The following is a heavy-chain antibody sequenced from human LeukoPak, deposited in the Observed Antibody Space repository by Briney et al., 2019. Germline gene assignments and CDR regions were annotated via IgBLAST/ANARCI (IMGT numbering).Heavy chain of an antibody. D-gene: IGHD2-15*01. V-gene: IGHV1-8*01. CDR3: ARARGYCSGGSCRHFDY. J-gene: IGHJ4*02. CDR1: GYTFTSYY. CDR2: MKPNSGNT. Sequence: ASVKVFCKASGYTFTSYYINWVRQATGQGREWMGWMKPNSGNTGYAQKFQGRVTMTTDTSTSTAYMELRSLRSDDTAVDYCARARGYCSGGSCRHFDYWGQGTLVTVSS.